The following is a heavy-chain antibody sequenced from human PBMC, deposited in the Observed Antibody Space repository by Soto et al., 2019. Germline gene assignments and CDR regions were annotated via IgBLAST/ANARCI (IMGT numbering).Heavy chain of an antibody. CDR1: GYTLTELA. D-gene: IGHD3-22*01. Sequence: ASVKVSCKVSGYTLTELALHWVRQAPGKGLEWMGGFDPEDGETIYAQKFQGRVAISADKSTSTAYMELSSLKSDDTAIYFCARERRRDDSNTFDALDVWG. J-gene: IGHJ3*01. CDR2: FDPEDGET. CDR3: ARERRRDDSNTFDALDV. V-gene: IGHV1-24*01.